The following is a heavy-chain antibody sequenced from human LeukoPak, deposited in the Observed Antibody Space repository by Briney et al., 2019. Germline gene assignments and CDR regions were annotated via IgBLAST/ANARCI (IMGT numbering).Heavy chain of an antibody. D-gene: IGHD6-13*01. V-gene: IGHV4-59*11. CDR1: GGSFSGHH. Sequence: SETLSLTCTVSGGSFSGHHWNWIRQPPGKGLEYVANIHGSGSTNYNPSLQSRVTISLDTSKKQFSLNLRSVTAADTAVYYCARDPGGNNWYNFDSWGQGTLVTVSS. CDR3: ARDPGGNNWYNFDS. CDR2: IHGSGST. J-gene: IGHJ4*02.